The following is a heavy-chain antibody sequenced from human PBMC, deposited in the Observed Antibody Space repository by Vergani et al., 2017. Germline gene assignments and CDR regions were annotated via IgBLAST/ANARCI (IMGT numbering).Heavy chain of an antibody. CDR3: ARLYGRNSSGSKYFDY. D-gene: IGHD1-26*01. V-gene: IGHV5-51*01. CDR1: GYSFTNYY. J-gene: IGHJ4*02. Sequence: EVHLVQSGAEGKKPGESLKISCKISGYSFTNYYIGWVRQMPGKGLECMGIIHPADSDTRYSPSFQGQVTISVDKSISTAYLQRSSLRDSDSAMYYCARLYGRNSSGSKYFDYWGQGTLVTVSS. CDR2: IHPADSDT.